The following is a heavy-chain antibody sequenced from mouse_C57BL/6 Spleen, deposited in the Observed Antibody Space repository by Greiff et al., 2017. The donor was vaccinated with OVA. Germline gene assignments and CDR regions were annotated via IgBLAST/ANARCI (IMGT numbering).Heavy chain of an antibody. V-gene: IGHV1-52*01. Sequence: QVQLKQSGAELVRPGSSVKLSCKASGYTFTSYWMHWVKQRPIQGLEWIGNIDPSDSETHYNQKFKDKATLTVDKSSSTAYMQLSSLTSEDSAVYYCARDSSGYYAMDYWGQGTSVTVSS. J-gene: IGHJ4*01. CDR2: IDPSDSET. D-gene: IGHD3-2*02. CDR3: ARDSSGYYAMDY. CDR1: GYTFTSYW.